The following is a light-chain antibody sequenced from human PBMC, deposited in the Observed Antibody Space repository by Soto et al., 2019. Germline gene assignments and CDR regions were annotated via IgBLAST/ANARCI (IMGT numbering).Light chain of an antibody. V-gene: IGKV1-39*01. CDR3: QQSHSTLSIS. CDR1: ESISMH. J-gene: IGKJ5*01. CDR2: AAS. Sequence: DIQMTQSPSSLSASVGDRVTITCRASESISMHLNWYQQKPGKAPNLLIYAASSLQIGVPSRFSDSGSGRDFSLTIINLQPEDFGTYYSQQSHSTLSISFGQGTRLEIK.